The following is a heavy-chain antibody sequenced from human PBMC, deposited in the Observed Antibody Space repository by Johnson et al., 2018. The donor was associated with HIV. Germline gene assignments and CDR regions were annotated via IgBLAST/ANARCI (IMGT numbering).Heavy chain of an antibody. D-gene: IGHD3-3*01. J-gene: IGHJ3*02. CDR1: GFTVSSNC. CDR2: IYSDDST. CDR3: SKNSRITYDARSAFDI. Sequence: VQLVESGGGVVQPGGSLRLSCAASGFTVSSNCMTWVRQAPGKGLAWVSVIYSDDSTYYADSVKGRFTISRDNSKNTLYLQMNSLRAGDTAVYYCSKNSRITYDARSAFDIWGQGTMVTVSS. V-gene: IGHV3-53*01.